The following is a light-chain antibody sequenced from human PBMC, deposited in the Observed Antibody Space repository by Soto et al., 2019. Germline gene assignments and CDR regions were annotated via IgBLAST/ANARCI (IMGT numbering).Light chain of an antibody. V-gene: IGLV1-44*01. J-gene: IGLJ3*02. CDR1: SSNIGSNT. CDR3: AAWDDSLNGWV. Sequence: QSVLTQPPSASGTPGQRVTISCSGSSSNIGSNTVNWYQQFPGTAPKLLIYSSNQRPSGVPDRFSGSKSGTSASLAISGLQSEDDADYYCAAWDDSLNGWVFGGGTKLTVL. CDR2: SSN.